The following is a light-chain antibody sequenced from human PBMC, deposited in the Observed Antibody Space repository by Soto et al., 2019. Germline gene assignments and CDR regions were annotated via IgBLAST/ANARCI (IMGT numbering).Light chain of an antibody. CDR3: QYINSSPS. Sequence: IQLTQSPSSLSASVGDRVTITCRASQGISSYLAWYQQKPGKAPKLLIYAASTWQSGVPSRFSGSGSGTDFTLTISRLQHEVFATYYCQYINSSPSFGGGTKVEIK. V-gene: IGKV1-9*01. J-gene: IGKJ4*01. CDR1: QGISSY. CDR2: AAS.